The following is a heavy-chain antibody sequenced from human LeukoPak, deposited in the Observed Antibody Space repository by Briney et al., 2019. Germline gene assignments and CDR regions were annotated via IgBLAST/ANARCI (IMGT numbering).Heavy chain of an antibody. D-gene: IGHD3-10*01. Sequence: PGGSLRLSCAASGFTFSNHGMHWVRQAPGKGLEWVAVIWYDGSNKYYADSVKGRFTISRDNSKNTLYLQMNSLRAEDTAMYYCARDRGVSYFDYWSQGTQVTVSS. CDR2: IWYDGSNK. J-gene: IGHJ4*02. CDR3: ARDRGVSYFDY. V-gene: IGHV3-33*01. CDR1: GFTFSNHG.